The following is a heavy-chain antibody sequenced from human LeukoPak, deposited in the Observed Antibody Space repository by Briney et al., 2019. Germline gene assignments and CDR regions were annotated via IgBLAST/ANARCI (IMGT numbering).Heavy chain of an antibody. V-gene: IGHV1-46*01. J-gene: IGHJ2*01. D-gene: IGHD5-18*01. Sequence: ASVKASCKASGYTFTSYYMHWVRQAPGQGLEWVGIINPSAGSTSYAQKFQGRVTMTRDTSTSTVYMELSSLRSEDTAVYYCARAGGYIYGHWYFDLWGRGTLVTVSS. CDR3: ARAGGYIYGHWYFDL. CDR2: INPSAGST. CDR1: GYTFTSYY.